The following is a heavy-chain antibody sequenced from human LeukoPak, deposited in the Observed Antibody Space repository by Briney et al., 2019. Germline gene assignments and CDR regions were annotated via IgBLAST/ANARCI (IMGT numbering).Heavy chain of an antibody. V-gene: IGHV3-53*04. CDR2: IYSGGST. Sequence: GGSLRLSCAASGFTVSSNYMSWVRQAPGKGLEWVSVIYSGGSTYYTDSVKGRFTISRHNSKNTLYLQMNSLRAEDTAVYYCARVGSWYYFDYWGQGTLVTVSS. CDR1: GFTVSSNY. D-gene: IGHD6-13*01. J-gene: IGHJ4*02. CDR3: ARVGSWYYFDY.